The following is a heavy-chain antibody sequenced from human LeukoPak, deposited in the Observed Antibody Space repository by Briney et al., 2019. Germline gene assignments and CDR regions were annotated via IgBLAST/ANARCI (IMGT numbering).Heavy chain of an antibody. CDR2: ISDDRSNK. J-gene: IGHJ4*02. D-gene: IGHD2-15*01. CDR3: AKETGLKDCSGGSCYSGGFDY. Sequence: GGSLRLSCAASGFTFSSYDMHWVRQASGKGLEWVAVISDDRSNKYYADSVKGRFTISRDNSKNTLYLQMNSLRAEDTAVYYCAKETGLKDCSGGSCYSGGFDYWGQGTLVTVSS. CDR1: GFTFSSYD. V-gene: IGHV3-30*18.